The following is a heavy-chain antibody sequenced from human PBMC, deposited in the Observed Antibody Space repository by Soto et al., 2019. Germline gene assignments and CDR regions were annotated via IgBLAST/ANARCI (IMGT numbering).Heavy chain of an antibody. Sequence: HGESLKISCKGSGYSLTSYWISWVRQMPGKGLEWMGRIDPSDSYTNYSPSFQGHVTISADKSISTAYLQWSSLKASDTAMYYCARLSGARSPANFWGQGTRVTVSS. D-gene: IGHD1-26*01. CDR1: GYSLTSYW. V-gene: IGHV5-10-1*01. CDR3: ARLSGARSPANF. CDR2: IDPSDSYT. J-gene: IGHJ4*02.